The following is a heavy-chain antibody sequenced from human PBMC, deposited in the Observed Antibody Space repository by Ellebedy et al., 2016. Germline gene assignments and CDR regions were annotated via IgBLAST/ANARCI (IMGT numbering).Heavy chain of an antibody. Sequence: ASVKVSCKASGYTFTSYYMHWVRQAPGQGLEWMGIINPSGGSTSYAQRFQGRVTMTRDTSTSTVYMELSSLRSEATAVYYCARVRYDSSGYYYYYGMDVWGQGTKVTVSS. V-gene: IGHV1-46*01. J-gene: IGHJ6*02. D-gene: IGHD3-22*01. CDR2: INPSGGST. CDR3: ARVRYDSSGYYYYYGMDV. CDR1: GYTFTSYY.